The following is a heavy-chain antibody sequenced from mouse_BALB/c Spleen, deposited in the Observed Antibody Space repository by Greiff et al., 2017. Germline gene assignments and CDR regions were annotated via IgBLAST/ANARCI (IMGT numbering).Heavy chain of an antibody. CDR2: ISDGGSYT. J-gene: IGHJ4*01. Sequence: EVQRVESGGGLVKPGGSLKLSCAASGFTFSDYYMYWVRQTPEKRLEWVATISDGGSYTYYPDSVKGRFTISRDNAKNNLYLQMSSLKSEDTAMYYCARSPYDHYAMDYWGQGTSVTVSS. CDR3: ARSPYDHYAMDY. D-gene: IGHD2-3*01. CDR1: GFTFSDYY. V-gene: IGHV5-4*02.